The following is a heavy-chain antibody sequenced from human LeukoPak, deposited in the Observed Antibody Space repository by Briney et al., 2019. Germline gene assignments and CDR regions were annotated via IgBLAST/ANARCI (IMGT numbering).Heavy chain of an antibody. D-gene: IGHD1-26*01. Sequence: GGSLRLSCAASGFTFSSDAMSWVRQAPGKGLEWVSAISGSGGSTYYADSVKGRFTISRDNSKNTLYLQMNSLRAEDTAVYYCALGGSGSALGIWGQGTMVTVSS. CDR2: ISGSGGST. CDR1: GFTFSSDA. J-gene: IGHJ3*02. CDR3: ALGGSGSALGI. V-gene: IGHV3-23*01.